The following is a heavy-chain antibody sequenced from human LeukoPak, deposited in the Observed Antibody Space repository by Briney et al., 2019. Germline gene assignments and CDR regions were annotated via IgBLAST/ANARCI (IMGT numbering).Heavy chain of an antibody. J-gene: IGHJ3*02. Sequence: SETRSLTCAVSGYSISSDFYWGCIRQRPGKALEWIGSIYHSGSTYYNPTLESRVTISLDTSKNQFSLKLSSVTAADTAMYYCARGQRWLQYDDAFDIWGQGTMVIVSS. CDR3: ARGQRWLQYDDAFDI. CDR2: IYHSGST. D-gene: IGHD5-24*01. CDR1: GYSISSDFY. V-gene: IGHV4-38-2*01.